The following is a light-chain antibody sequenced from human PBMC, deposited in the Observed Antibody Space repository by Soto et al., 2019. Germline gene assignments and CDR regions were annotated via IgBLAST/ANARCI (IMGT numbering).Light chain of an antibody. J-gene: IGKJ5*01. V-gene: IGKV1-12*01. Sequence: DLQMAQSPSSVSASVGDRVTITCRASQAITRSLAWYQQKPGKAPKLLIYAAFSLQSGVPSRFSGSGFGTDFTLTISSLQPEDFATYYCQQANSFPITFGQGTRLEIK. CDR1: QAITRS. CDR2: AAF. CDR3: QQANSFPIT.